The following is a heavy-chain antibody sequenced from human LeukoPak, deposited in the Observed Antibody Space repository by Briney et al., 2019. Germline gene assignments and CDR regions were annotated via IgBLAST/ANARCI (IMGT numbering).Heavy chain of an antibody. V-gene: IGHV4-59*01. J-gene: IGHJ6*03. CDR3: ARVDSYYYYYYYMDV. Sequence: PSETLSPTCTVSGGSISSYYWSWIRQLPGKGLEWIGYIYYSGSTNYNPSLKSRVTISVDTSKNQFSLKLSSVTAADTAVYYCARVDSYYYYYYYMDVWGKGTTVTVSS. CDR1: GGSISSYY. D-gene: IGHD3-9*01. CDR2: IYYSGST.